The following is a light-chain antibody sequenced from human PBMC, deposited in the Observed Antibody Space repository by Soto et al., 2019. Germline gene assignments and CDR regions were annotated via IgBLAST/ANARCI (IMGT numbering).Light chain of an antibody. CDR2: GAS. CDR3: QHYDSSSPYS. Sequence: EIVLTQSPGTLSLSPGERATLSCRASQTVDTNYLAWYQQIPGQAPRLLIYGASTRATGIPDRFSGSGSGTDFTLTISRLQPSDYATYYCQHYDSSSPYSFGLGTRLEL. V-gene: IGKV3-20*01. CDR1: QTVDTNY. J-gene: IGKJ2*03.